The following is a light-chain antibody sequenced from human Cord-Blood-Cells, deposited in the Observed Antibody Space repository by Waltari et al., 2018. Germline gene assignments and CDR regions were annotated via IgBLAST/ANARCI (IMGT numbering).Light chain of an antibody. CDR2: EVS. Sequence: PGQSITISCTGTSSDVRSYNLVSWYQQHPGKAPKLMIYEVSKRPSGVSNRFSGSKSGNTASLTISGLQAEDEADYYCCSYAGSSTYVFGTGTKVTVL. V-gene: IGLV2-23*02. CDR3: CSYAGSSTYV. CDR1: SSDVRSYNL. J-gene: IGLJ1*01.